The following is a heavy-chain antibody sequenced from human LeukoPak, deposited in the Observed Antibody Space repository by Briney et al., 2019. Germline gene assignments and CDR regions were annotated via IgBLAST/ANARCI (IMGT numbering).Heavy chain of an antibody. V-gene: IGHV3-66*01. CDR1: GFTVSSNY. D-gene: IGHD6-13*01. Sequence: GGSLRLSCAASGFTVSSNYMSWVRQAPGKGLEWVSVIYSGGSTYYADSVKGRLTISRDNSKNTLYLQMNSLRAEDTAVYYCARERGRSSSGIDAFDIWGQGTMVTVSS. J-gene: IGHJ3*02. CDR3: ARERGRSSSGIDAFDI. CDR2: IYSGGST.